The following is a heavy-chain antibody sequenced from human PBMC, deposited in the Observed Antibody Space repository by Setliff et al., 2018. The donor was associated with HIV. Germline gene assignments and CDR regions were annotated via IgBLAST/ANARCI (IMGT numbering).Heavy chain of an antibody. J-gene: IGHJ4*02. V-gene: IGHV4-34*01. CDR3: GRLFRIYDFWSGSDPYYFDY. CDR2: IYYSGST. Sequence: PSETLSLTCAVYGGSFSDYYWSWIRQPPGKGLEWIASIYYSGSTYYNPSLKSRVTISVDTSKNQFSLKLSSVTAADTAVYYCGRLFRIYDFWSGSDPYYFDYWGQGTLVTVSS. CDR1: GGSFSDYY. D-gene: IGHD3-3*01.